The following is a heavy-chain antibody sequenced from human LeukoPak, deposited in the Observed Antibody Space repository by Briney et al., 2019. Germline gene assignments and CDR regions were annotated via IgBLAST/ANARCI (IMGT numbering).Heavy chain of an antibody. V-gene: IGHV3-23*01. CDR3: AKAPHFYDSSGYYYFDY. CDR2: ISGSGGST. J-gene: IGHJ4*02. D-gene: IGHD3-22*01. Sequence: PGGSLRLSCAASGFTFSRYAMSWVREATGKGLEWVSAISGSGGSTYYADSVKGRFTISRDNSKNTLYLQMNSLRAEDTAVYYCAKAPHFYDSSGYYYFDYWGQGTLVTVSS. CDR1: GFTFSRYA.